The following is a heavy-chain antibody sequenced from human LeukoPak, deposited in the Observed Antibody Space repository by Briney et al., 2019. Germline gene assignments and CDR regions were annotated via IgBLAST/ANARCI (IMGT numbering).Heavy chain of an antibody. CDR1: GGSISSHY. V-gene: IGHV4-59*11. CDR2: IYYSGST. J-gene: IGHJ5*02. CDR3: AREASSGWSNWLDP. Sequence: PSETLSLTCTVSGGSISSHYWSWIRQLPGKGLEWIGNIYYSGSTNYNPSLTSRVTISIDTSKNQFSLKLSSVTAADTAVYYCAREASSGWSNWLDPWGQGTLVTVSS. D-gene: IGHD6-19*01.